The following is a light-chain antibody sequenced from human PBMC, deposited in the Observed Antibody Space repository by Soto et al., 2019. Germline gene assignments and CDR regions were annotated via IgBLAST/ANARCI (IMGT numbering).Light chain of an antibody. J-gene: IGKJ2*01. CDR1: QSISSW. CDR2: DAS. CDR3: QQYNSYPLP. V-gene: IGKV1-5*01. Sequence: DIQMTQSPSTLSASVGDRVTITCRASQSISSWLAWYQQKPGKAPKLLIYDASSLESGVPSRFSGSGSGTEFTLPISSLQPDEFATYYCQQYNSYPLPFGQGTKLEIK.